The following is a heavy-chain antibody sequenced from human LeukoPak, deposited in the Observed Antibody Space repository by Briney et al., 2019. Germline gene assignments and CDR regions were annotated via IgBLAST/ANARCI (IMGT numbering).Heavy chain of an antibody. CDR1: GFTFSSYS. J-gene: IGHJ4*02. CDR3: AREGGGIAAGVYCFDY. Sequence: GGSLRLSCAASGFTFSSYSVNWVRQAPGKGLEWVSSISGRSSYIYYADSVKGRFTISRDNAKNSLYLQMNSLRAEDTAVYYCAREGGGIAAGVYCFDYWGQGTLVTVSS. V-gene: IGHV3-21*01. CDR2: ISGRSSYI. D-gene: IGHD6-13*01.